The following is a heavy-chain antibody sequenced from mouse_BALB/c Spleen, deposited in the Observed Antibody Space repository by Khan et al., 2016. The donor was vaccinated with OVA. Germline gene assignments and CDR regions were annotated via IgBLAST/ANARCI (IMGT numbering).Heavy chain of an antibody. V-gene: IGHV2-9*02. J-gene: IGHJ3*01. CDR2: IWAGGST. CDR3: ARETTATPY. CDR1: GFSLTSYG. Sequence: VELVESGPGLVAPSQSLSITCTVSGFSLTSYGVHWVRQPPGKGLEWLGIIWAGGSTNYNSDRMARLSRSKDNSKSQVFLRMNSLQADDTDMYYCARETTATPYWGQGTLVTVSA. D-gene: IGHD1-2*01.